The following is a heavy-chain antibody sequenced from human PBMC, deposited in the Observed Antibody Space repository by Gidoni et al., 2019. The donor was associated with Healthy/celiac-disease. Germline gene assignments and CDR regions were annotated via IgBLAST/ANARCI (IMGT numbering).Heavy chain of an antibody. J-gene: IGHJ5*02. CDR3: ARGEIGYCSSTSRYGNLNWFDP. V-gene: IGHV4-31*03. CDR1: GGSISSGGYY. Sequence: QVQLQESGPGLVKPSQTLSLTCTVSGGSISSGGYYWSWIRQHPGKGLEWIGYIYYSGSTYYNPSLKSRVTISVDTSKNQFSLKLSSVTAADTAVYYCARGEIGYCSSTSRYGNLNWFDPWGQGTLVTVSS. D-gene: IGHD2-2*03. CDR2: IYYSGST.